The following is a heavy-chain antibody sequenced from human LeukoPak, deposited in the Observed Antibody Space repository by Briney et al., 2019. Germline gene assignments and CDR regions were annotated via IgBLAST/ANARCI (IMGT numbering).Heavy chain of an antibody. J-gene: IGHJ4*02. D-gene: IGHD5-18*01. Sequence: SETLSLTCTVSGGSISSSSYYSGWIRQPPGKGLEWIGSIYYSGSTYYNPSLKSRVTISVDTSKNQFSLKLSSVTAADTAVYYCARQPGYSYGAVYCDYWGQGTLVTVSS. CDR3: ARQPGYSYGAVYCDY. CDR1: GGSISSSSYY. CDR2: IYYSGST. V-gene: IGHV4-39*01.